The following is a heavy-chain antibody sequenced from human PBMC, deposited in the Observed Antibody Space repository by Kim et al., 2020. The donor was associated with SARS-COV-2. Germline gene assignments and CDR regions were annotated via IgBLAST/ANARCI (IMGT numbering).Heavy chain of an antibody. CDR2: INWNGGST. D-gene: IGHD2-15*01. V-gene: IGHV3-20*01. J-gene: IGHJ3*02. Sequence: GGSLRLSCAASGFTFDDYGMSWVRQAPGKGLEWVSGINWNGGSTGYADSVKGRFTISRDNAKNSLYLQMNSLRAEDTALYHCARVLLGQNRDAFDIWGQGTMVTVSS. CDR1: GFTFDDYG. CDR3: ARVLLGQNRDAFDI.